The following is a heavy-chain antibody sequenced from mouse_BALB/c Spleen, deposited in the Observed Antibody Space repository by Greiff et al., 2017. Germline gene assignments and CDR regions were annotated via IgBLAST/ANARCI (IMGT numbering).Heavy chain of an antibody. D-gene: IGHD2-3*01. Sequence: EVKVEESGGGLVQPGGSLKLSCAASGFTFSSYTMSWVRQTPEKRLEWVAYISNGGGSTYYPDTVKGRFTISRDNAKNTLYLQMSSLKSEDTAMYYCARQGIYDGYYGAWFAYWGQGTLVTVSA. V-gene: IGHV5-12-2*01. CDR1: GFTFSSYT. CDR2: ISNGGGST. J-gene: IGHJ3*01. CDR3: ARQGIYDGYYGAWFAY.